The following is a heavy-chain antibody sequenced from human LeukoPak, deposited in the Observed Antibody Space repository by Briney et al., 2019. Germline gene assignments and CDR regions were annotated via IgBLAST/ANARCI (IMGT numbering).Heavy chain of an antibody. Sequence: SETLSLTCTVSGGSISSSSYYWGWIRQPPGKGLEWIGSIYYSGSTYYNPSLKSRVTISVDTSKNQFSLKLSSVTAADTAVYYCAIAPYYYGSGSYSTLDYWGQGTLVTVSS. J-gene: IGHJ4*02. D-gene: IGHD3-10*01. CDR2: IYYSGST. CDR3: AIAPYYYGSGSYSTLDY. V-gene: IGHV4-39*07. CDR1: GGSISSSSYY.